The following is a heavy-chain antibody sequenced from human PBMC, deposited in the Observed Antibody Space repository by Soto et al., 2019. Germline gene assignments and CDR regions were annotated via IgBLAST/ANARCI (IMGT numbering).Heavy chain of an antibody. V-gene: IGHV1-18*01. J-gene: IGHJ4*02. CDR2: ISPYNGNT. Sequence: QVQLVQSGAEVKKPGASVKVSCKTSGYMFTSYGINWVRQAPGQGLEWMGWISPYNGNTNYDQKFQGRVTMTTEISTSTVYMELWSLRSDGTAVYYCAREVGHSGGWYVNWGQGTLVSVSS. D-gene: IGHD6-19*01. CDR1: GYMFTSYG. CDR3: AREVGHSGGWYVN.